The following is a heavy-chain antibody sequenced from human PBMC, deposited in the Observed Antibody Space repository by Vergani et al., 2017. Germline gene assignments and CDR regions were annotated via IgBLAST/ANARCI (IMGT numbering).Heavy chain of an antibody. Sequence: EVQLVESGGGLVQPGGSLRLSCAASGFTFSSYSMNWVRQAPGKGLEWVSYISSSSSTIYYADSVKGRFTISRDNAKNSLYLQMNSLRAEDTAVYYCARDPYGDCEGYWFDPWGQGTLVTVSS. CDR1: GFTFSSYS. J-gene: IGHJ5*02. D-gene: IGHD4-17*01. CDR2: ISSSSSTI. CDR3: ARDPYGDCEGYWFDP. V-gene: IGHV3-48*04.